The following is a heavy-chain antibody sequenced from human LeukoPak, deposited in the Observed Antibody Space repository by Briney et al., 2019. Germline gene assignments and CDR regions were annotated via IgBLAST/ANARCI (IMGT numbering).Heavy chain of an antibody. CDR3: ARGEGLRWLPSA. CDR1: GFTFSSYS. J-gene: IGHJ3*01. Sequence: GGSLRLSCAASGFTFSSYSMNWVRQAPGKGLEWVSYISSSGTNIKYADSVKGRFTISRDNAKNSLYLQMNSLRSDDTAVYYCARGEGLRWLPSAWGQGTMVTVSS. V-gene: IGHV3-48*01. D-gene: IGHD5-24*01. CDR2: ISSSGTNI.